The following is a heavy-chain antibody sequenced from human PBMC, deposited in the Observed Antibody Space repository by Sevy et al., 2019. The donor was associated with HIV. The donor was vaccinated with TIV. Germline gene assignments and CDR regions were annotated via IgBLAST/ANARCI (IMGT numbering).Heavy chain of an antibody. CDR2: ISAYNGNT. CDR1: GYTFTSYG. V-gene: IGHV1-18*01. J-gene: IGHJ6*02. Sequence: ASVKVSCKASGYTFTSYGISWVRQAPGQGLEWMGWISAYNGNTNYAQKLQGRVTMTTDTSTSTAYMELRSLRSDDTAVYYCARDPAGYYYYGMDVWGQGTTVTVSS. CDR3: ARDPAGYYYYGMDV.